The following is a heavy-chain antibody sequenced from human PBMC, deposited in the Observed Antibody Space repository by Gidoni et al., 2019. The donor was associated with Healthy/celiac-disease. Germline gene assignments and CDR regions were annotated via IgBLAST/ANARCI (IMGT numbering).Heavy chain of an antibody. V-gene: IGHV3-23*01. CDR2: ISGSGGST. J-gene: IGHJ4*02. Sequence: EVQLLESGGGLVQPGGSLSLSCAASGFTFSSYAMSWVRQAPGKGLEWVSAISGSGGSTYYADSVKGRFTISRDNSKNTLYLQMNSLRAEDTAVYYCAKGGSIAKSGSDYWGQGTLVTVSS. D-gene: IGHD6-6*01. CDR1: GFTFSSYA. CDR3: AKGGSIAKSGSDY.